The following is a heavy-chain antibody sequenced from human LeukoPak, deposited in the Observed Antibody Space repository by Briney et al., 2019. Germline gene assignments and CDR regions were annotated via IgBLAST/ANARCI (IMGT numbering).Heavy chain of an antibody. Sequence: PGGSLRLSCAASGFTFSSYAMSWVRQAPGKGLEWVSAISGSGGSTYYADSVKGRFTISRDNSKNTLYLQTNSLRAEDTAVYYCAKASGGPSSGWSLFQHWGQGTLVTVSS. J-gene: IGHJ1*01. V-gene: IGHV3-23*01. D-gene: IGHD6-19*01. CDR2: ISGSGGST. CDR1: GFTFSSYA. CDR3: AKASGGPSSGWSLFQH.